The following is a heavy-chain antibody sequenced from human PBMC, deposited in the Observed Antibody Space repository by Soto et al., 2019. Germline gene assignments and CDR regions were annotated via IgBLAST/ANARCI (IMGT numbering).Heavy chain of an antibody. J-gene: IGHJ6*02. D-gene: IGHD5-12*01. CDR2: IIPIFGAT. CDR1: GGTFSNHA. Sequence: GASVKVSCKASGGTFSNHAFSWVRQAPGQGLEWMGTIIPIFGATNYAQNFQGRVTITADESTSTAYMDLSSLRSEDTAVYYCARGSLKVATTTYYYYGMDVWGQGTTVTVSS. CDR3: ARGSLKVATTTYYYYGMDV. V-gene: IGHV1-69*13.